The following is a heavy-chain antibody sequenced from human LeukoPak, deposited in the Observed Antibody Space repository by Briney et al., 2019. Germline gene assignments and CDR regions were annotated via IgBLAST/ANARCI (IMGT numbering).Heavy chain of an antibody. J-gene: IGHJ4*02. CDR2: IYSGGST. Sequence: PGGSLRLSCAASGFTVSSNYMSWVRQAPGKGLEWVSVIYSGGSTYYADSVKGRFTISRDNSKNTLYLQMNSLRAEDTAVYYCARAAVDDYGDYEYFDYWGQGTLVTVSS. CDR3: ARAAVDDYGDYEYFDY. D-gene: IGHD4-17*01. CDR1: GFTVSSNY. V-gene: IGHV3-53*01.